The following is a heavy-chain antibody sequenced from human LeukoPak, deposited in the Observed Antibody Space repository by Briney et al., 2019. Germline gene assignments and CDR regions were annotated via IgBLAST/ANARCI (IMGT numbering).Heavy chain of an antibody. D-gene: IGHD2-2*01. Sequence: GGSLRLSCAASGFTFSSYSMNWVRQAPGKGLEWVSYIGAAGSTIYYADSVKGRFTISRDNAKNSQFLQMNSLRAEDTAVYYCARDSSTYAGPPDYWGQGTLVTVSS. V-gene: IGHV3-48*01. CDR2: IGAAGSTI. CDR3: ARDSSTYAGPPDY. CDR1: GFTFSSYS. J-gene: IGHJ4*02.